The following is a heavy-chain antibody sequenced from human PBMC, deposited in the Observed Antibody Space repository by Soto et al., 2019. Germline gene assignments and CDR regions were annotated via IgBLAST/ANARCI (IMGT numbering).Heavy chain of an antibody. J-gene: IGHJ4*02. V-gene: IGHV4-59*01. CDR3: ARSGEHGKWMNGVWILDY. CDR1: GGSISSYY. D-gene: IGHD2-8*01. CDR2: IYYSGST. Sequence: SETLSLTCTVSGGSISSYYWSWIRQPPGKGLEWIGYIYYSGSTNYNPSLKSRVTISVDTSKNQFSLKLSSVTAADTAVYYCARSGEHGKWMNGVWILDYWGQGTLVTVSS.